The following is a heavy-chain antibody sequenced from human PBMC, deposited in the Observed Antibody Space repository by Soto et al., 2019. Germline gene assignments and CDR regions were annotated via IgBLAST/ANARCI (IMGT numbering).Heavy chain of an antibody. D-gene: IGHD3-22*01. J-gene: IGHJ4*02. CDR3: AKGYYYDSSGFDY. CDR1: GFTFISYA. V-gene: IGHV3-23*01. CDR2: ISGSGGST. Sequence: LRLSCAASGFTFISYAMSWVRHAPGKGLEWVSAISGSGGSTYYADSVKGRFTISRDNSKKTLYLQMNSLRAEDTAVYYCAKGYYYDSSGFDYWGQGTLVAVSS.